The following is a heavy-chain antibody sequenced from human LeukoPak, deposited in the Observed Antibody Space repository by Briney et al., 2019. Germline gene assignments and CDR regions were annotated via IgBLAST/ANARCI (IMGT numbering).Heavy chain of an antibody. CDR2: IYYSGST. D-gene: IGHD5-12*01. V-gene: IGHV4-59*01. J-gene: IGHJ6*03. CDR3: ARVLASSSGYYYYYYYMDV. CDR1: GGSISSYY. Sequence: PSETLSLTCTVSGGSISSYYWSWIRQPPGKGLVLIGYIYYSGSTNYNPSLKSRVTISVDTSKNQFSLKLSSVTAADTAVYYCARVLASSSGYYYYYYYMDVWGKGTTVTVSS.